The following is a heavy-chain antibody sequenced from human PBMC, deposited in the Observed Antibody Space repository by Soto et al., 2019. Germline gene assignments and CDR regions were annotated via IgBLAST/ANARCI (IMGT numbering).Heavy chain of an antibody. J-gene: IGHJ4*02. D-gene: IGHD6-19*01. CDR1: GYTLTEIF. CDR3: ATSNTRYSSGYYFDY. CDR2: FDPEDGET. V-gene: IGHV1-24*01. Sequence: GASGKVSCKVSGYTLTEIFMHWGRQAPGKGLEWMGGFDPEDGETIYAQKFQGRVTMTEDTSTDTAYMELSSLRSEDTAVYYCATSNTRYSSGYYFDYWGQGTLVTVSS.